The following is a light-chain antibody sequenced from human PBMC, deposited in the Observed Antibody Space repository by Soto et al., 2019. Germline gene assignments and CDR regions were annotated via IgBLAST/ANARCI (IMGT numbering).Light chain of an antibody. CDR2: GAS. CDR3: QQYGNSPRT. V-gene: IGKV3-20*01. CDR1: QSVSSTF. J-gene: IGKJ1*01. Sequence: EIVLTPSPGTLSLSPGERATLSCRASQSVSSTFLAWYQQKPGQAPRLLIYGASSRATGIPGRFSGSGSGTDFTLTISRLEPEDFAVYYCQQYGNSPRTFGQGTKV.